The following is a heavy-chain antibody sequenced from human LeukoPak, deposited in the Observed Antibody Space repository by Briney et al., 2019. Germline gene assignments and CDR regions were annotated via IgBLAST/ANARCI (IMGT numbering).Heavy chain of an antibody. V-gene: IGHV4-34*01. Sequence: SETLSLTCAVYGGSFSGYYWSWIRQPPGKGLEWIGEINHSGSTNYNPSLRSRVTISVDTSKNQFSLKLSSVTAADTAVYYCARGAGGIAYSSSWQIIRKNYYYYYMDVWGKGTTVTVSS. D-gene: IGHD6-13*01. J-gene: IGHJ6*03. CDR1: GGSFSGYY. CDR3: ARGAGGIAYSSSWQIIRKNYYYYYMDV. CDR2: INHSGST.